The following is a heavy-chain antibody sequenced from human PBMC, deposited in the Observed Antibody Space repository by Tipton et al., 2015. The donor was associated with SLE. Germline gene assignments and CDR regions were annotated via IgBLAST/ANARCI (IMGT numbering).Heavy chain of an antibody. CDR2: IYPSGSD. J-gene: IGHJ6*02. CDR3: ARALFEYSDSGGYYYGIDV. V-gene: IGHV4-61*02. Sequence: TLSLTCTVSGGSISIGTYYWSWIRQPAGKGLEWIGRIYPSGSDNYNPSLQSRVTMLVDTSKNQFSLKLSYVTAADTAVYYCARALFEYSDSGGYYYGIDVWGQGTTVTVSS. CDR1: GGSISIGTYY. D-gene: IGHD2/OR15-2a*01.